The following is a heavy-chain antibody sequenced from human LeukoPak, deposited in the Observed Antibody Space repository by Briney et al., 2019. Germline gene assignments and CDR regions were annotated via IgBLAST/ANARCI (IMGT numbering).Heavy chain of an antibody. CDR1: GCTFTGYY. CDR3: ARDTTVVLYYFDY. D-gene: IGHD4-23*01. CDR2: INPNSGGT. V-gene: IGHV1-2*02. J-gene: IGHJ4*02. Sequence: ASVKVSCKASGCTFTGYYMHWVRQAPGQGLEWMGWINPNSGGTNYAQKFQGRVTMTRDTSISTAYMELSRLRSDDTAVYYCARDTTVVLYYFDYRGQGTLVTVSS.